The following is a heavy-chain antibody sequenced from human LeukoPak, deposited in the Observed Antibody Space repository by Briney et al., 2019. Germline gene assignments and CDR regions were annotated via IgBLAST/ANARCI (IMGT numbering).Heavy chain of an antibody. CDR2: ISGSGTTI. CDR3: ASGHLWPADQGFDP. CDR1: GFTFSTYN. Sequence: GGSLRLSCAASGFTFSTYNMNWVRQAPGKGLDWISYISGSGTTIYYADSVKGRFTISRDNAMNSLYLQMNSLRADDTAVYYCASGHLWPADQGFDPWGQGTLVTVSS. J-gene: IGHJ5*02. V-gene: IGHV3-48*01. D-gene: IGHD2-2*01.